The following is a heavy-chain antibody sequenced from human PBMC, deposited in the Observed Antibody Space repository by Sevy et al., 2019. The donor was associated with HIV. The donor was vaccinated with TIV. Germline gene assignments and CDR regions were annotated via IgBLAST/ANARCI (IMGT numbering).Heavy chain of an antibody. CDR2: ISFGCGTI. Sequence: GGSLRLSCAASGFAFYDYSMSWIRQAPGKGLEWVANISFGCGTINYADSVKGRFTISRVNSKNSFYLQMDYLRVEDTALYYCAREGCTRPHDYWGQGTRVTVSS. CDR1: GFAFYDYS. CDR3: AREGCTRPHDY. D-gene: IGHD2-8*01. J-gene: IGHJ4*02. V-gene: IGHV3-23*01.